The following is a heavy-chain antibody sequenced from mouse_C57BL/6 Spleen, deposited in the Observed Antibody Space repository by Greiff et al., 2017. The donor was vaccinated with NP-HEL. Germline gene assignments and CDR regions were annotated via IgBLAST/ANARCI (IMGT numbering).Heavy chain of an antibody. V-gene: IGHV1-69*01. CDR3: ARGYDYDENWYFDV. D-gene: IGHD2-4*01. CDR2: IDPSDSYT. CDR1: GYTFTSYW. Sequence: QVQLKQPGAELVMPGASVKLSCKASGYTFTSYWMHWVKQRPGQGLEWIGEIDPSDSYTNYNQKFKGKSTLTVDKSSSTAYMQLSSLTSEDSAVYYCARGYDYDENWYFDVWGTGTTVTVSS. J-gene: IGHJ1*03.